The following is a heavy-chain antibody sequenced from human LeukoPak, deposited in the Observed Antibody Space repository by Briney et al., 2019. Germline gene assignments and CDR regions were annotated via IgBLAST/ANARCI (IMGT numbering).Heavy chain of an antibody. V-gene: IGHV3-48*03. CDR3: ARDQVVGATTESYYYGMDV. Sequence: GGSLRLSCAASGFTFRSYEMIWVRQAPGKGLEWVSYISSSGSTIYYADSVKGRFTISRDNAKNSLYLQMNSLRAEDTAVYYCARDQVVGATTESYYYGMDVWGQGTTVTVSS. D-gene: IGHD1-26*01. CDR1: GFTFRSYE. CDR2: ISSSGSTI. J-gene: IGHJ6*02.